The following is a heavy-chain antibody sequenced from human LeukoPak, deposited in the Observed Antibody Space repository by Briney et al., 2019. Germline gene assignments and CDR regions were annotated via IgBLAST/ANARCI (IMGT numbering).Heavy chain of an antibody. D-gene: IGHD1-26*01. CDR3: ARSWSYGLDY. J-gene: IGHJ4*02. CDR1: GVPFSSYW. V-gene: IGHV3-74*01. CDR2: INSGGSGT. Sequence: GGSLRLSCAASGVPFSSYWMHWVRQTPGKGLVWVSRINSGGSGTSYADSVKGRFTISRDNAKNTLYLQMNSLRAEDTAVYYCARSWSYGLDYWGQGTLVTVSS.